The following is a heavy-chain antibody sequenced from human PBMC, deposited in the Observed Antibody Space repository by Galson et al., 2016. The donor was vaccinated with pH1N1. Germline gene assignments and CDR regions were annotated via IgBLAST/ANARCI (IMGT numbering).Heavy chain of an antibody. V-gene: IGHV1-46*01. CDR2: IDPSAGTT. CDR1: GYSVTHYY. CDR3: ARRYYFDY. J-gene: IGHJ4*02. Sequence: SVKVSCKASGYSVTHYYMHWVRQAPGQGLEWMGIIDPSAGTTTYSQKFQGRISLTRDTSTNSVHMELSTLRPDDSAIYFCARRYYFDYWGQGTLVTVSS.